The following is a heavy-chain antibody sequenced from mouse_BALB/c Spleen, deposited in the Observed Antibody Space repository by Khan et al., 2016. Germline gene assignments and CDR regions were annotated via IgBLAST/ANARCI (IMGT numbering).Heavy chain of an antibody. CDR3: ASGYYGTSHFDY. J-gene: IGHJ2*01. CDR1: GFNIKDTY. CDR2: IDPANGNT. D-gene: IGHD1-1*01. V-gene: IGHV14-3*02. Sequence: VQLQQSGAELVKPGASVKLSCTATGFNIKDTYMHWVKQRPEQGLEWIGRIDPANGNTKYDPKFQGKATITADTSSNTAFLQLSSLTSEDTAVYYCASGYYGTSHFDYWGQGTTLTVSS.